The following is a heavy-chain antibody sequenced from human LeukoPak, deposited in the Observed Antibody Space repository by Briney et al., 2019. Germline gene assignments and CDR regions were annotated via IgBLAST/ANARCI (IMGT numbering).Heavy chain of an antibody. CDR1: ASTFSTYA. Sequence: GASVKVSCKASASTFSTYAIHWVRQAPGQGLGWMGWINTNTGNPTYAQGFTGRFVFSLDTSVSTAYLQISSLKAEDTAVYYCARDTPHLDSSGLGVGAFDIWGQGTMVTVSS. V-gene: IGHV7-4-1*02. J-gene: IGHJ3*02. D-gene: IGHD3-22*01. CDR3: ARDTPHLDSSGLGVGAFDI. CDR2: INTNTGNP.